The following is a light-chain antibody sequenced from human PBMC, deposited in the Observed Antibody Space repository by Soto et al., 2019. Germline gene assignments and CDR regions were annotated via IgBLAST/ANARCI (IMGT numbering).Light chain of an antibody. Sequence: ENVLPQSPGALSLSPGERATLSCKASQSVSTSYLSWYQQKPGQAPRLLIYGASSRATGIPDRFNGSGSGTDFTLTSSRLEPEYFVVSYCQQYGGSPHTFCPGTKLEIK. CDR3: QQYGGSPHT. J-gene: IGKJ2*01. CDR2: GAS. CDR1: QSVSTSY. V-gene: IGKV3-20*01.